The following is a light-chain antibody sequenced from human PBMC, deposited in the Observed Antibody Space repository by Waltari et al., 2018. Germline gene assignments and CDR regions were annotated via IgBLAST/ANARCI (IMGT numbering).Light chain of an antibody. Sequence: QSALTQPASVSGSPGQAIILSCTGTGSDVGGYDYVSWYQQYPGKAPRLIIYDVYNRPSGFSNRFSGSKTDNTASLTISGLQAEDESVYYCSSYTSSGVVFGGGTKLTVL. CDR1: GSDVGGYDY. V-gene: IGLV2-14*01. CDR3: SSYTSSGVV. J-gene: IGLJ2*01. CDR2: DVY.